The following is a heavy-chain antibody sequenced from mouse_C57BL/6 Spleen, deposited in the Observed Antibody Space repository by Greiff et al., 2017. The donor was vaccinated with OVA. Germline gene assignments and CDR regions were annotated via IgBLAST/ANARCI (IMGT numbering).Heavy chain of an antibody. J-gene: IGHJ2*01. CDR1: GFTFSSYA. Sequence: EVKLMESGGGLVKPGGSLKLSCAASGFTFSSYAMSWVRQTPEKRLEWVATISDGGSYTYYPDNVKGRFTISRDNAKNNLYLQMSHLKSEDTAMYYWAREGSGYPFDYWGQGTTLTVSS. CDR3: AREGSGYPFDY. V-gene: IGHV5-4*01. CDR2: ISDGGSYT. D-gene: IGHD3-2*02.